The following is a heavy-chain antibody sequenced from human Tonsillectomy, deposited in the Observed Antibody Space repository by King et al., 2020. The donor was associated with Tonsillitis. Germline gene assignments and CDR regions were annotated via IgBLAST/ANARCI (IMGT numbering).Heavy chain of an antibody. CDR2: FDPEDGET. D-gene: IGHD6-19*01. Sequence: QLVQSGAEVKKPGASVKVSCKVSGYTLTELSIHWVRQAPGKGLEWMGGFDPEDGETIYAQRFQGRVTMAEDTSTDTAYMALSSLRSEDTAVYYCATGYSSGWSFGFDIWGQGTMVTVSS. CDR1: GYTLTELS. J-gene: IGHJ3*02. V-gene: IGHV1-24*01. CDR3: ATGYSSGWSFGFDI.